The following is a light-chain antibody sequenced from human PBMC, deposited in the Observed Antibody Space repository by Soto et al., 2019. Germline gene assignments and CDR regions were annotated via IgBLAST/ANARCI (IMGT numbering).Light chain of an antibody. CDR3: QSYDNKLSGWV. V-gene: IGLV1-40*01. CDR2: GNS. J-gene: IGLJ3*02. CDR1: SSNIGAGYD. Sequence: QPVLTQPPSVSGAPGQRVTISCTGSSSNIGAGYDVHWYQHLPGTVPKLLIFGNSNRPSGVPDRFSGSKSGTSASLAITGLQAEDEADYYCQSYDNKLSGWVFGGGTKLTVL.